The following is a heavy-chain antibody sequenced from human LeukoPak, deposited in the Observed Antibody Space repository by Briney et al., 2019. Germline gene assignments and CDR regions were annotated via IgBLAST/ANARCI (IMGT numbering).Heavy chain of an antibody. CDR2: ISYDGSNK. CDR3: AKDLRGSGWSPFDY. Sequence: GRSLRLSCAASGFTFSSYGMHWVRQGPGKGLEWGAVISYDGSNKYYADSVKGRFTISRDNSKNTLYLQMNSLRAEDTAVYYCAKDLRGSGWSPFDYWGQGTLVTVSS. V-gene: IGHV3-30*18. CDR1: GFTFSSYG. D-gene: IGHD6-19*01. J-gene: IGHJ4*02.